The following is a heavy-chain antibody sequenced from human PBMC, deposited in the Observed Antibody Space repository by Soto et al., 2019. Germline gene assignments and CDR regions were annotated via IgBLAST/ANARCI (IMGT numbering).Heavy chain of an antibody. Sequence: SETLSLTCAVAGGSITSNWWSWVRQPPGKGLEWIGEIYHNGSFNYNPSLKSRLTISIDKSKNQFSLKLNSVTAADTAVYYCARSIDPWGQGTLVTVSS. CDR1: GGSITSNW. CDR3: ARSIDP. CDR2: IYHNGSF. J-gene: IGHJ5*02. V-gene: IGHV4-4*02.